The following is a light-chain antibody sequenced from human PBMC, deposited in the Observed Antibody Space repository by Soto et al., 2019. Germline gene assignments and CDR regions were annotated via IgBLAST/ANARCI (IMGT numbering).Light chain of an antibody. Sequence: DIQMTQSPSSLSASVGDRVTITCRASQSISSYLNWYQQKPGKAPKLLIYAASSLQSEVPSRFSGRGSGTDFTLTISSLQPEDFATYYCQQSYSTLMYTFCQGTKLEIK. J-gene: IGKJ2*01. V-gene: IGKV1-39*01. CDR1: QSISSY. CDR2: AAS. CDR3: QQSYSTLMYT.